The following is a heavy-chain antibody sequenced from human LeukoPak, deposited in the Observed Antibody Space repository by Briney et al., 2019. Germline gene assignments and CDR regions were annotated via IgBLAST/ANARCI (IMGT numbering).Heavy chain of an antibody. CDR2: TSSSDAGT. D-gene: IGHD3-22*01. J-gene: IGHJ3*02. Sequence: GGSLRLSCAASGFTLSSYAMSWVRQAPGKGLEWVSATSSSDAGTYHAESVRGRFTISRDNSKNTLYLQMNSLRAEDAAVYYCANTQFYDSSGYYFTDAFDIWGQGTMVTVSS. V-gene: IGHV3-23*01. CDR1: GFTLSSYA. CDR3: ANTQFYDSSGYYFTDAFDI.